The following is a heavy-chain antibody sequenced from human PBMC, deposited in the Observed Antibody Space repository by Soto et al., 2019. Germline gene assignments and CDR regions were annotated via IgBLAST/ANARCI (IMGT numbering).Heavy chain of an antibody. CDR2: IYSSGST. CDR3: ARDHPHSYGVYYFDY. CDR1: GGSISNYY. J-gene: IGHJ4*02. D-gene: IGHD5-18*01. Sequence: XXTLSLACTVSGGSISNYYWHWIPQSPGKGLEWIGYIYSSGSTHYNPSLQNRVTISIDTSKNQVSLKVNSVTAADTAVYYCARDHPHSYGVYYFDYWGQGTPVTVSS. V-gene: IGHV4-59*01.